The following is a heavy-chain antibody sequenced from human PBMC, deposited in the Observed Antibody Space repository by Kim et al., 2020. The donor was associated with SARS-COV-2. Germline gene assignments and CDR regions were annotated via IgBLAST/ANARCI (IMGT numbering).Heavy chain of an antibody. D-gene: IGHD1-26*01. CDR2: T. CDR3: ARGGYSGPTYS. J-gene: IGHJ3*01. Sequence: TYYNPSLKSRVTISVDTSKNQFSLKLSSVTAADTAVYYCARGGYSGPTYSWGQGTMVTVSS. V-gene: IGHV4-31*02.